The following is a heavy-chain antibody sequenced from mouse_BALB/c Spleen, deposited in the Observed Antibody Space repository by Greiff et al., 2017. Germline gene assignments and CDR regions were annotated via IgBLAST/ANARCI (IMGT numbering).Heavy chain of an antibody. CDR2: IYPYNGGT. CDR3: ARSGPYYGNYFDY. D-gene: IGHD2-10*01. J-gene: IGHJ2*01. V-gene: IGHV1S29*02. CDR1: GYTFTDYN. Sequence: EVQLQQSGPELVKPGASVKISCKASGYTFTDYNMHWVKQSHGKSLEWIGYIYPYNGGTGYNQKFKSKATLTVDNSSSTAYMELRSLTSEDSAVYYCARSGPYYGNYFDYWGQGTTLTVSS.